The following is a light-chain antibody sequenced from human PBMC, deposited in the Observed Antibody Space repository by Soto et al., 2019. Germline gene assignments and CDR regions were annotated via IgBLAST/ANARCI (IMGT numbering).Light chain of an antibody. CDR1: SSDVGTYNY. Sequence: QSVLTQPASVSGSPGQSITISCTGTSSDVGTYNYVSWYQHRPGKAPKLMIYEVSYRPSGVSNRFSGSKSATTASLTISGLQAEDEADYYCSSYTTSNTQVFGGGTKLTVL. CDR3: SSYTTSNTQV. J-gene: IGLJ3*02. V-gene: IGLV2-14*01. CDR2: EVS.